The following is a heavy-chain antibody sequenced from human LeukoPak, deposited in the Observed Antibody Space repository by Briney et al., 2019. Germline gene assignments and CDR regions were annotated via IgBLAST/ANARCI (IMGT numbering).Heavy chain of an antibody. Sequence: ASVTVSCQASGYTFTSYYIHWVRQAPGQGLEWMGWIDPNSGGTNYAQKFQGRVTTTRDTSISTAYMELGSLRSDDTAVYYCARVTAVTGRDVDNWGQGTLVTVSS. CDR3: ARVTAVTGRDVDN. CDR2: IDPNSGGT. D-gene: IGHD6-19*01. V-gene: IGHV1-2*02. CDR1: GYTFTSYY. J-gene: IGHJ4*02.